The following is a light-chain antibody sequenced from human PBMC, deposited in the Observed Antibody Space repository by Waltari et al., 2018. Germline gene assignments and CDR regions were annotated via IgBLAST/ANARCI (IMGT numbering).Light chain of an antibody. V-gene: IGLV2-11*01. Sequence: QSALTQPRSVSGTPGQSVTISCTGTSSDVGSYNYVSWYQQHPGKAPKLMIYDVTKPPSGVPDRFSGPKSGNTASLTISGLQAEDEADYHCCSFSGTYYVFGTGTEVTVL. CDR2: DVT. CDR1: SSDVGSYNY. J-gene: IGLJ1*01. CDR3: CSFSGTYYV.